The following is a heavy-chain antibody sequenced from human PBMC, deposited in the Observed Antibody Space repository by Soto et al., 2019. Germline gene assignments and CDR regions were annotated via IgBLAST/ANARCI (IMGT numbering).Heavy chain of an antibody. CDR2: ISGSGGST. V-gene: IGHV3-23*01. Sequence: LRLSCAASGFTFSSYAMSWVRQAPGKGLEWVSAISGSGGSTYYADSVKGRFTISRDNSKNTLYLQMNSLRAEDTAVYYCAKVLAPDFRRLPYYYYGMDVWGQGTTVTVSS. CDR3: AKVLAPDFRRLPYYYYGMDV. D-gene: IGHD3-3*01. J-gene: IGHJ6*02. CDR1: GFTFSSYA.